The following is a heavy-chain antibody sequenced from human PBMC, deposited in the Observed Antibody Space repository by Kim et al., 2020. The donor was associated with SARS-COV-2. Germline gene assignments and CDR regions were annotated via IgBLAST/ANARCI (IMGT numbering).Heavy chain of an antibody. V-gene: IGHV4-39*07. Sequence: SETLSLTCTVSGGSISSSSYYWGWIRQPPGKGLEWIGSIYYSGSTYYNPSLKSRVTISVDTSKNQFSLKLTSVTAADTAVYYCASVRPQQLVQPSSGAF. CDR1: GGSISSSSYY. CDR3: ASVRPQQLVQPSSGAF. D-gene: IGHD6-13*01. J-gene: IGHJ3*01. CDR2: IYYSGST.